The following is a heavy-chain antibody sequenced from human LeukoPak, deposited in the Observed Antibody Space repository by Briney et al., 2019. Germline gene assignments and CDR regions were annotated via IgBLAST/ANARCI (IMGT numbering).Heavy chain of an antibody. J-gene: IGHJ4*02. CDR2: INHSGST. CDR1: GGSFSGYY. Sequence: SETLALTCAVYGGSFSGYYWSWIRQPPGKGLEWIGEINHSGSTNYNPSLKSRVTISVDTSKNQFSLKLSSVTAADTAVYYCARGRQDTAMAYFDYWGQGTLVTVSS. V-gene: IGHV4-34*01. D-gene: IGHD5-18*01. CDR3: ARGRQDTAMAYFDY.